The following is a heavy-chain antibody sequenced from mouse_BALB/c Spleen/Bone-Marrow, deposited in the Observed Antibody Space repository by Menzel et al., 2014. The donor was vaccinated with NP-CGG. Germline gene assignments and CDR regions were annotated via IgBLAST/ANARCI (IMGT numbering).Heavy chain of an antibody. V-gene: IGHV7-1*02. D-gene: IGHD1-1*02. CDR3: ARDGGYGRDN. J-gene: IGHJ2*01. CDR1: GFTFSDIY. CDR2: SRSKPNDYTT. Sequence: EVQLVESGGGLVQTGGSLRPSCATSGFTFSDIYMEWVRQPPGKRLEWIATSRSKPNDYTTEYSASVKGRFFVSRDTSQSILYLQMKALRAEDTAIYYWARDGGYGRDNWGQGTTLTVSS.